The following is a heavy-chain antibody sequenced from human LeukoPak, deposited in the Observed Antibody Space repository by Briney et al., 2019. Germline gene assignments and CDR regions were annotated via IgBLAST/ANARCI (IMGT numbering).Heavy chain of an antibody. CDR1: GYIFTSNY. V-gene: IGHV1-46*01. Sequence: GASVKVSCKASGYIFTSNYIHWVRQAPGQGLEWMGIINPSGGSTSYAQKFQGRVTMTRDTSTSTVYKELSSLRSEDTAVYYCAREFDRRSTVTTGAFDIWGQGTMVTVSS. CDR2: INPSGGST. CDR3: AREFDRRSTVTTGAFDI. D-gene: IGHD4-17*01. J-gene: IGHJ3*02.